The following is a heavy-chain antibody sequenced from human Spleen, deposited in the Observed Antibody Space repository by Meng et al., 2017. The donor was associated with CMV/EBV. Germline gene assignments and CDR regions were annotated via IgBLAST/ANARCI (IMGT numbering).Heavy chain of an antibody. CDR3: TVKGMAIRAFGY. V-gene: IGHV4-34*01. CDR2: INHRGST. CDR1: GGALMCYY. J-gene: IGHJ4*02. D-gene: IGHD2-8*01. Sequence: QFVHWRGEVLKTWKSVCASCAVSGGALMCYYWSWVRQPPGKGLEWIGGINHRGSTDNNASLKRRVTRSVETSNKQSSQKVSSATATDTAVYYCTVKGMAIRAFGYGGQGALVTVSS.